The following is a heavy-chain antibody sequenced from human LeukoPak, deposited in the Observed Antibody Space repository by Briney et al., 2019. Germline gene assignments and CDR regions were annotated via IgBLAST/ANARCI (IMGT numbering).Heavy chain of an antibody. V-gene: IGHV3-30*04. J-gene: IGHJ4*02. Sequence: GGSLRLSCAASGFTFSSYAMHWVRQAPGKGLEWVAVISYDGSNKYYADSVKGRFTISRDNSKNTLYLQMNSLRAEDTAVYYCARGHFGVVIIQFDYWGQGTLVTVSS. D-gene: IGHD3-3*01. CDR1: GFTFSSYA. CDR2: ISYDGSNK. CDR3: ARGHFGVVIIQFDY.